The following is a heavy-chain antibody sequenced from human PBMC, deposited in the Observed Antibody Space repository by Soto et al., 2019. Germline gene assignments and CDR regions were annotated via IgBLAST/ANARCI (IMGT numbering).Heavy chain of an antibody. CDR1: GGSFSGYY. D-gene: IGHD3-10*01. Sequence: SETLSLTCAVYGGSFSGYYWSCIRQPPGKGLEWIGEINHSGSTNYNPSLKSRVTISVDTSKNQFSLKLSSVTAADTAVYYCARGLEGSADYWGQGTLVTVSS. CDR3: ARGLEGSADY. CDR2: INHSGST. V-gene: IGHV4-34*01. J-gene: IGHJ4*02.